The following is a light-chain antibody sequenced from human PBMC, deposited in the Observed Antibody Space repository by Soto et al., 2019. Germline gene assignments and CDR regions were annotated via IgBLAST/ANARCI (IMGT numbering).Light chain of an antibody. Sequence: QSALTQPASVSGSTGQSISISCTGTSLDIGTYNYVSWYQRHPGKAPKLIIYDVSNRPSGVSNRFSGSKSGNTASLTISGLQAEDEADYYCSSYISTSTLVAFGGGTKLTVL. J-gene: IGLJ2*01. CDR1: SLDIGTYNY. CDR3: SSYISTSTLVA. V-gene: IGLV2-14*03. CDR2: DVS.